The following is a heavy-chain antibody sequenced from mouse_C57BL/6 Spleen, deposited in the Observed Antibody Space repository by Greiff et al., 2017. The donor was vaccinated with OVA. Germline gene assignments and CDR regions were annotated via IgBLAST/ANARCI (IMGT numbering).Heavy chain of an antibody. CDR2: IWTGGGT. D-gene: IGHD3-2*01. J-gene: IGHJ4*01. CDR1: GFSLTSYA. Sequence: VQLQQSGPGLVAPSQSLSITCTVSGFSLTSYAISWVRQPPGKGLEWLGVIWTGGGTNYNSALKSRLSISKDNSKSQVFLKMNSLQTDDTARYYCARNFPDSPPAMDYWGQGTSVTVSS. CDR3: ARNFPDSPPAMDY. V-gene: IGHV2-9-1*01.